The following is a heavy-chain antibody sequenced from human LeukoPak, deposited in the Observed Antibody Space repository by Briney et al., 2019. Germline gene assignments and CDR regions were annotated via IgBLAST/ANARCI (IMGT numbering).Heavy chain of an antibody. CDR3: ARGFLVRGVLNWFDP. J-gene: IGHJ5*02. D-gene: IGHD3-10*01. CDR2: INHSGST. Sequence: PSETLSLTCAVYGESFSGYYWSRIRQPPGKGLEWIGEINHSGSTNYNPSLKSRVTISVDTSKNQFSLKLSSVTAADTAVYYCARGFLVRGVLNWFDPWGQGTLVTVSS. V-gene: IGHV4-34*01. CDR1: GESFSGYY.